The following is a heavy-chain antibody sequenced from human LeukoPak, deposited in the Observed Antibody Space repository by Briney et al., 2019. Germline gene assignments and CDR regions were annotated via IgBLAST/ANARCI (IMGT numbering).Heavy chain of an antibody. CDR3: ARVGLDPDAFDI. CDR1: GFTFSSYA. CDR2: ISYDGSNK. Sequence: GGSLRLSCAASGFTFSSYAMHWVRQAPGKGLEWVAVISYDGSNKYYADSVKGRFTISRDNSKNTLYLQMNSLRAEDTAVYYCARVGLDPDAFDIWGQGTMVTVSS. D-gene: IGHD3-16*01. J-gene: IGHJ3*02. V-gene: IGHV3-30*04.